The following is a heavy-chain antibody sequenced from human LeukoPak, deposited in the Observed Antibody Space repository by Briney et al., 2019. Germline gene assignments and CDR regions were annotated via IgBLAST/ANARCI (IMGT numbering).Heavy chain of an antibody. CDR2: INHSGST. D-gene: IGHD2-15*01. V-gene: IGHV4-34*01. CDR1: GGSFSGYY. J-gene: IGHJ4*02. CDR3: ARGGIVVEL. Sequence: SETLSLTCALYGGSFSGYYWSWIRQPPGKGLEWIGEINHSGSTNYNPSLKSRVTISVDTSKNQFSLKLSSVTAADTAVYYCARGGIVVELWGQGTLVTVSS.